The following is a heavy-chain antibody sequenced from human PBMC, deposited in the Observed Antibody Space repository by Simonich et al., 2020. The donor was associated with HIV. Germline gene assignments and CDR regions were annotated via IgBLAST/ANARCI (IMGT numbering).Heavy chain of an antibody. CDR2: ISWNIGSI. V-gene: IGHV3-9*03. Sequence: EVQLVESGGGLVQPGRSLRLSCAASGFTFEDYAMHWVRQALGKGLEGVSCISWNIGSIGYADSVKGRFTISRDNAKNSLYLQMNSLRAEDMALYYCAKDRYSSSSGSFDYWGQGTLVTVSS. CDR3: AKDRYSSSSGSFDY. D-gene: IGHD6-6*01. CDR1: GFTFEDYA. J-gene: IGHJ4*02.